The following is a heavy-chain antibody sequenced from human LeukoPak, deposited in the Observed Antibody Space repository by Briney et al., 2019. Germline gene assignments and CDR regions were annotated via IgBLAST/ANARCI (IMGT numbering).Heavy chain of an antibody. CDR2: IYTSGST. Sequence: SETLSLTCTVSGGSISSYYWSWIRQPAGKGLEWIGRIYTSGSTNYNPSLKSRVTMSVDTSKNQFSLKLSSMTAADTAVYYCARDGPGVAAAGNSRFDYWGQGTLVTVSS. V-gene: IGHV4-4*07. CDR3: ARDGPGVAAAGNSRFDY. D-gene: IGHD6-13*01. J-gene: IGHJ4*02. CDR1: GGSISSYY.